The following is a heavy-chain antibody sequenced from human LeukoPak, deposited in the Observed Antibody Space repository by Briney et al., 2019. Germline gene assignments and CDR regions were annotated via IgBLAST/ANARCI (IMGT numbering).Heavy chain of an antibody. CDR3: AKSGGLSGSGRLGADV. D-gene: IGHD3-10*01. Sequence: GGSLRLSCAASGFTFSTYAMSWVRQAPGKGLEWVSGISGSGDSTYYAESVKGHFTISRDNSNSTLYLQMNSLRAEDTALYYCAKSGGLSGSGRLGADVWGQGTTVTVSS. J-gene: IGHJ6*02. V-gene: IGHV3-23*01. CDR2: ISGSGDST. CDR1: GFTFSTYA.